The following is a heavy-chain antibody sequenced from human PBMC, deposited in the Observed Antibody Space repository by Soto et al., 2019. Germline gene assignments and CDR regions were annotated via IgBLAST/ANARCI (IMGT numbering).Heavy chain of an antibody. V-gene: IGHV3-48*03. J-gene: IGHJ4*02. CDR2: ISSSGSTI. CDR3: AKDQSNSNPLYYFDF. D-gene: IGHD3-22*01. Sequence: GGSLRLSCAASGFTFSSYEMNWVRQAPGKGLEWVSYISSSGSTIYYADSVKGRFTISRDNAKNSLYLQMNSLRAEDTAIYYCAKDQSNSNPLYYFDFWGPGTLVTVSS. CDR1: GFTFSSYE.